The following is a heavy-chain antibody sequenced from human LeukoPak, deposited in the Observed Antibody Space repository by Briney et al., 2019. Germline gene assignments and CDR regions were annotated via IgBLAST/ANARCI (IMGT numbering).Heavy chain of an antibody. D-gene: IGHD3-10*01. CDR2: IYNSGST. CDR1: GGSISSYY. J-gene: IGHJ4*02. CDR3: ARARELFYFDY. V-gene: IGHV4-59*01. Sequence: NSSETLSLTCTVSGGSISSYYWSWIRQPPEKGLKWIGYIYNSGSTSYNPSLKSRVTISVDTSKNQFSLKLSSVTAADTAVYYCARARELFYFDYWGQGTLVTVSS.